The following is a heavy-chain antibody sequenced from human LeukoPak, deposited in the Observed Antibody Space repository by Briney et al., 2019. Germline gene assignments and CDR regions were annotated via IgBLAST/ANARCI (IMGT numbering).Heavy chain of an antibody. CDR2: ISWNSGSI. CDR1: GFTFDDYA. V-gene: IGHV3-9*01. CDR3: ARGTGSGWYLSYYFDY. Sequence: GRSLRLSCAASGFTFDDYAMHWVRQAPGKGLEWVSGISWNSGSISYADSVKGRFTISRDNAKNSLYLQMNSLRAEDTAVYYCARGTGSGWYLSYYFDYWGRGTLVTVSS. J-gene: IGHJ4*02. D-gene: IGHD6-19*01.